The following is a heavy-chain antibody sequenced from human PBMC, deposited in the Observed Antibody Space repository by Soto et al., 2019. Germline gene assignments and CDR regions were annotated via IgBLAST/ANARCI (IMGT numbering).Heavy chain of an antibody. J-gene: IGHJ4*02. CDR3: ARAAYYYESSGYYPGDY. CDR2: IIPIFGTA. V-gene: IGHV1-69*05. Sequence: SVKVSCKASGGTFSSYAISWVRQAPGQGLEWMGGIIPIFGTANYAQKFQGRVTFTRDTSASTVYMEVSSLRSEDTAVYYCARAAYYYESSGYYPGDYWGQGTLVTVSA. CDR1: GGTFSSYA. D-gene: IGHD3-22*01.